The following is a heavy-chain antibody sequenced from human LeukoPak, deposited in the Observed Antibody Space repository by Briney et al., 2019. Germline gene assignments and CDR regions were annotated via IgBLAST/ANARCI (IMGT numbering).Heavy chain of an antibody. V-gene: IGHV4-59*01. CDR2: IYYSGST. D-gene: IGHD6-19*01. J-gene: IGHJ3*01. CDR1: GGSTSSY. Sequence: SETLSLTCTVSGGSTSSYWSWIRRPPGQGLEWIGYIYYSGSTSYNPSLKSRVTISLDMSKNLLSLKLTSVTAADTAVYYCARDQRYGSPPLWPQGKMVPVSS. CDR3: ARDQRYGSPPL.